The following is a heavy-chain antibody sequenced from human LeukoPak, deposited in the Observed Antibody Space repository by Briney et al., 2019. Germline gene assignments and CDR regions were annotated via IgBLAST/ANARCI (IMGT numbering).Heavy chain of an antibody. Sequence: GGSLRLSCAASGFTFSSYAMSWVRQAPGKALEWVTNIRQDGSEKYYVDSVKGRFTISRDHRKNSLYLQMNSLRAEDTAVYYCARTGYSSSWYPFDYWGQGTLVTVSS. J-gene: IGHJ4*02. CDR2: IRQDGSEK. CDR1: GFTFSSYA. V-gene: IGHV3-7*01. CDR3: ARTGYSSSWYPFDY. D-gene: IGHD6-13*01.